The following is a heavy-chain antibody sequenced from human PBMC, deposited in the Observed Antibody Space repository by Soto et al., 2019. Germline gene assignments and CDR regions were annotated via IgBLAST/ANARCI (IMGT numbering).Heavy chain of an antibody. Sequence: PGESLKISSETSGYSFTSHWIAWVRQMPGKGLEWMGIIYPSDSDSRYRPSFQGQVTISVDKSISTAYLQWSSLKASDTATYYCAPQDYSHYLGGKDVWGQGTTATVS. J-gene: IGHJ6*02. CDR1: GYSFTSHW. D-gene: IGHD3-10*01. CDR3: APQDYSHYLGGKDV. CDR2: IYPSDSDS. V-gene: IGHV5-51*01.